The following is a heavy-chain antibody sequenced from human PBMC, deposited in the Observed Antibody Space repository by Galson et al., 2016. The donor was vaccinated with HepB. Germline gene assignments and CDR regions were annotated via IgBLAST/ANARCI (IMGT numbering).Heavy chain of an antibody. CDR3: AREAYSGGWFFPY. D-gene: IGHD6-19*01. CDR2: VSYDGGDK. V-gene: IGHV3-30*04. J-gene: IGHJ4*02. Sequence: SLRLSCAASGLIFTDYAMYWVRQAPGKGLERVAIVSYDGGDKYYADSVKGRFTISRDNSKNTVFLQMNSLRPEDTAVYYCAREAYSGGWFFPYWGQGALVTVST. CDR1: GLIFTDYA.